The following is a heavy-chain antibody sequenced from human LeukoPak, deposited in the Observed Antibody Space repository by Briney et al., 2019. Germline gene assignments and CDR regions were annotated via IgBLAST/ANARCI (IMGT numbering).Heavy chain of an antibody. CDR1: GGSISGSNW. CDR3: ARLPVATGGVDY. V-gene: IGHV4-4*02. J-gene: IGHJ4*02. D-gene: IGHD5-12*01. CDR2: IYHSGST. Sequence: PSGTLSLTCAVSGGSISGSNWWSWVRQSPGKGLEWIGEIYHSGSTNYNPSLKSRITISVDKSKNLFSLKLSSVTAADTAFYYCARLPVATGGVDYWGQGTLVTVSS.